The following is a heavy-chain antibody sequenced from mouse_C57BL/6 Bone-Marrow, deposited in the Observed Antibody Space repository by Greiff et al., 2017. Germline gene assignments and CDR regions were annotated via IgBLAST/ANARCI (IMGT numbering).Heavy chain of an antibody. Sequence: VQLQESGAELVKPGASVKLSCKASGYTFTSYWMHWVKQRPGQGLEWIGMIHPNSGSTNYNEKFKSKATLTVDKSSSTAYIQLSSLTSEDSAVYYCARWYYGSSMYYFDYWGQGTTLTVSS. CDR2: IHPNSGST. CDR1: GYTFTSYW. CDR3: ARWYYGSSMYYFDY. V-gene: IGHV1-64*01. J-gene: IGHJ2*01. D-gene: IGHD1-1*01.